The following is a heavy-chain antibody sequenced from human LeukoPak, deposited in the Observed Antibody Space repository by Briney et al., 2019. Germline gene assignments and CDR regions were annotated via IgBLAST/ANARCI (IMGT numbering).Heavy chain of an antibody. J-gene: IGHJ4*02. D-gene: IGHD6-19*01. CDR3: VKSPGSGWPI. CDR2: IYSDGSRT. V-gene: IGHV3-64D*06. Sequence: GGSLRLSCAASGFTFSSFAMHWVRQAPEKGLEYLSAIYSDGSRTYYADSVKGRFTISRDNSKNTLYFEMSSLRVEDTAVYYCVKSPGSGWPIWGQGTLLTVSS. CDR1: GFTFSSFA.